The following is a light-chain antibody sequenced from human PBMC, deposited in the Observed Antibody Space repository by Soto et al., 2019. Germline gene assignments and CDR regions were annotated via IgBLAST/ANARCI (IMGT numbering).Light chain of an antibody. CDR2: FGS. CDR3: MQDLQSLT. Sequence: EIVMTQSPLTLPVTPGEPASISCRSSQSLLYNNTYNYLDWYVQKPGQSPQPLIYFGSNRAAGVPDRFSCSGSGTDFTVKINRVEAADVETYYCMQDLQSLTFGRGTRLEIQ. CDR1: QSLLYNNTYNY. J-gene: IGKJ5*01. V-gene: IGKV2-28*01.